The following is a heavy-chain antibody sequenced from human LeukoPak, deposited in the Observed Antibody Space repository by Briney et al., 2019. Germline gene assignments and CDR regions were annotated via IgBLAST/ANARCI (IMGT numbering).Heavy chain of an antibody. CDR2: SDPEDGEP. CDR1: GYTLSKLS. J-gene: IGHJ3*02. Sequence: ASVKVSCKVSGYTLSKLSMQWVRQAPGKGLEWMGGSDPEDGEPIYAQKFQGRVTMTEDTSTGTAYMELSSLRSEDTAVYYCATGAFSWDALDIWGQGTKVTVSS. V-gene: IGHV1-24*01. D-gene: IGHD3-16*01. CDR3: ATGAFSWDALDI.